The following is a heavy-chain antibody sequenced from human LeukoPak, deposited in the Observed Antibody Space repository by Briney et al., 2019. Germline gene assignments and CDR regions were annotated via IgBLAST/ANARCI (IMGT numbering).Heavy chain of an antibody. Sequence: SETLSLTCTVSGGSISWYYWSWLRQPPGKGLEWIGYIYYSGSTKYNPSLKSRVTISVDASKTQFSLKLNSVTAADTAVYYCARGSRELYYFDYWGQGTLVTVSS. J-gene: IGHJ4*02. CDR2: IYYSGST. CDR1: GGSISWYY. V-gene: IGHV4-59*01. D-gene: IGHD1-7*01. CDR3: ARGSRELYYFDY.